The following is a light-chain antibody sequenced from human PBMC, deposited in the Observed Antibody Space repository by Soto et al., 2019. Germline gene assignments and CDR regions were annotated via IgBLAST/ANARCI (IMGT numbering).Light chain of an antibody. CDR2: GAS. CDR1: QSVSSRN. V-gene: IGKV3-20*01. Sequence: EIVLTQSPGTLSLSPGERATLSCRASQSVSSRNLAWYRQKPGQAPSLLIYGASNRATGIPDRFSGSGSGTDFTLTISRLEREDCAVYYCLRYGDSPTAYTFGQGTKLEIK. J-gene: IGKJ2*01. CDR3: LRYGDSPTAYT.